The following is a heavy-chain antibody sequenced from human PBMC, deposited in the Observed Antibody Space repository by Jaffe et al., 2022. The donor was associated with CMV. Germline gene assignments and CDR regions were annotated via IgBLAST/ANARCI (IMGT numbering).Heavy chain of an antibody. CDR1: GFTFDDYT. Sequence: EVQLVESGGVVVQPGGSLRLSCAASGFTFDDYTMHWVRQAPGKGLEWVSLISWDGGSTYYADSVKGRFTISRDNSKNSLYLQMNSLRTEDTALYYCAKDTGLLTGYYRWNWFDPWGQGTLVTVSS. V-gene: IGHV3-43*01. D-gene: IGHD3-9*01. J-gene: IGHJ5*02. CDR2: ISWDGGST. CDR3: AKDTGLLTGYYRWNWFDP.